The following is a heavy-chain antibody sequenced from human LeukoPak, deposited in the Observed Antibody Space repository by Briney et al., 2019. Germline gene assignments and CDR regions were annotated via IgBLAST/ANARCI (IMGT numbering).Heavy chain of an antibody. CDR3: ARDVAGSLDY. V-gene: IGHV3-23*01. J-gene: IGHJ4*02. Sequence: GGSLRLSCAASGFTLSSYTMYWVRQAPGKGLEWVSAISGSGGSTYYADSVKGRFTISRDNSKNTLYLQMNSLRVEDTAVYYCARDVAGSLDYWGQGTLVTVSS. CDR1: GFTLSSYT. CDR2: ISGSGGST. D-gene: IGHD1-26*01.